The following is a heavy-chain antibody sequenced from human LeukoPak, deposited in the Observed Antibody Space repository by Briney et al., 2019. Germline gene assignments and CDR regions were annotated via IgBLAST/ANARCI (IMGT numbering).Heavy chain of an antibody. V-gene: IGHV4-59*01. CDR3: ARDAKLGNWFDP. CDR2: IFYSGST. J-gene: IGHJ5*02. Sequence: SETLSLTCTLSGGSIITYYWSWIRQPPGKALGWMGYIFYSGSTNYNPSLKNRVTISVDTSKNQFSLKLSSVTAADTAVYYCARDAKLGNWFDPWGQGTLVTVSS. D-gene: IGHD3-3*02. CDR1: GGSIITYY.